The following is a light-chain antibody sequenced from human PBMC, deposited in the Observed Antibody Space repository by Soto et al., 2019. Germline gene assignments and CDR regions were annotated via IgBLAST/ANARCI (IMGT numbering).Light chain of an antibody. CDR2: GAS. Sequence: EIVISQSPATLSVSQGERATLSCRASQSVSSNLAWYQQKPGQAPRLLIYGASTRATGIPARFSGSGSGTEFTLTISRLEPEDFAVYYCQQYGSSLLLTFGGGTKVDIK. CDR3: QQYGSSLLLT. CDR1: QSVSSN. J-gene: IGKJ4*01. V-gene: IGKV3-15*01.